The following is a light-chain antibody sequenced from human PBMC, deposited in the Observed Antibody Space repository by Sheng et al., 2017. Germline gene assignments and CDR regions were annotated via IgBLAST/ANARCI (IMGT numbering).Light chain of an antibody. V-gene: IGKV1-5*03. CDR3: QQYKSYSIT. CDR1: QSISSW. CDR2: KAS. J-gene: IGKJ3*01. Sequence: DIQMTQSPSTLSASVGDRVTITCRASQSISSWLAWYQQKPGKAPNLLIYKASSLESGVPSRFSGSGSGTEFTLTISSLQPDDFATYYCQQYKSYSITFGPRDQSGYQT.